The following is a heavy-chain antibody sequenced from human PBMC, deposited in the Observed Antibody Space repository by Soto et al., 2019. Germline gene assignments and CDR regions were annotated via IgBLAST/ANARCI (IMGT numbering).Heavy chain of an antibody. J-gene: IGHJ3*02. V-gene: IGHV2-26*01. D-gene: IGHD1-26*01. CDR3: ARIGVGATWDQAFDI. CDR1: GFSRSNARMG. Sequence: QVTLKESGPVLVKPTETLTLTCTVLGFSRSNARMGVTWIRQPPGKALEWLAQIFSNDEKSYSTSLKIRLTISKDTSKSQVVLTMTNMDPVDTATYYCARIGVGATWDQAFDIWGQGTMVTVSS. CDR2: IFSNDEK.